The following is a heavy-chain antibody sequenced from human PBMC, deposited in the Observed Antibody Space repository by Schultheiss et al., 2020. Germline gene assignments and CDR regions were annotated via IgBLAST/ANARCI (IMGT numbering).Heavy chain of an antibody. V-gene: IGHV4-4*07. D-gene: IGHD6-6*01. Sequence: LETLSLTCTVSGGSISSYYWSWIRQPAGKGLEWIGRIYTSGSTNYNPSLKSRVTMSVDTSKNQFSLKLSSVTAADTAVYYCARDEARAPRSSIAARRANYGMDVWGEGSTGNVCS. CDR1: GGSISSYY. CDR3: ARDEARAPRSSIAARRANYGMDV. CDR2: IYTSGST. J-gene: IGHJ6*04.